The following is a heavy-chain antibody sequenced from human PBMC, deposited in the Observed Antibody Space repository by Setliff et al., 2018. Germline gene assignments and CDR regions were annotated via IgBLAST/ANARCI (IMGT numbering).Heavy chain of an antibody. Sequence: SETLSLTCTVSGGSISSGDYYWGWIRQPAGRALEWIGRIYASGDTNYNPSLTSRVTISRDTSQNQFSLKVNSVTAADTAVYYCTRLAARGYSYGSDYWGQGSLVTVSS. CDR1: GGSISSGDYY. D-gene: IGHD5-18*01. CDR3: TRLAARGYSYGSDY. V-gene: IGHV4-61*02. CDR2: IYASGDT. J-gene: IGHJ4*02.